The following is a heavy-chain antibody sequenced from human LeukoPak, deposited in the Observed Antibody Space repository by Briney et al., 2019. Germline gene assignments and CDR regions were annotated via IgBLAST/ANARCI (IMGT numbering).Heavy chain of an antibody. CDR2: IYYSGST. CDR1: GGSISSYY. CDR3: ARVSTSPHYYYYMDV. Sequence: SETLSLTCTVSGGSISSYYWSWIRQPPGKGLKWIGYIYYSGSTNYNPSLKSRVTISVDTSKNQFSLKLSSVTAADTAVYYCARVSTSPHYYYYMDVWGKGTTVTVSS. D-gene: IGHD2-2*01. J-gene: IGHJ6*03. V-gene: IGHV4-59*01.